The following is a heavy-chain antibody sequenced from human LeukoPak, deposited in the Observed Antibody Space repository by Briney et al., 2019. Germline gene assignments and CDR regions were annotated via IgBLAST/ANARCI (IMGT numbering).Heavy chain of an antibody. J-gene: IGHJ4*02. CDR2: IYYSGST. CDR1: GGSISSGGYY. V-gene: IGHV4-31*03. D-gene: IGHD6-19*01. CDR3: ARTYCSGRFLDY. Sequence: SQTLSLTCTVSGGSISSGGYYWSWIRQHPGKGLEWIGYIYYSGSTYYNPSLKSRVTISVDTAKNQFSLKLSSVTASDTAGYYCARTYCSGRFLDYWGQGTLVTVSS.